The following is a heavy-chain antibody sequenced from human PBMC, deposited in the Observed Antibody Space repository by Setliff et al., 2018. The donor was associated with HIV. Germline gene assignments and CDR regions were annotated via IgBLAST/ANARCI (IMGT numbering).Heavy chain of an antibody. V-gene: IGHV4-34*01. CDR3: ARGKDDHNFSPMSLRKTYYYYMDV. Sequence: NPSETLSLTCAVYGGSFGDYSWSWIRQPPGKGLEWIGEINHSGGTEYNPSLQSRVTMSIDTSNNQFSLTLSSVTAADTAVYYCARGKDDHNFSPMSLRKTYYYYMDVWGKGTTVTVSS. CDR1: GGSFGDYS. CDR2: INHSGGT. D-gene: IGHD2-15*01. J-gene: IGHJ6*03.